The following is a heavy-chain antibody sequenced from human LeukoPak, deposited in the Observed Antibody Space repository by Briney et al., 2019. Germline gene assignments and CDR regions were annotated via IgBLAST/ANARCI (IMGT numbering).Heavy chain of an antibody. V-gene: IGHV3-15*01. CDR1: GFPFSDVW. J-gene: IGHJ4*02. D-gene: IGHD3-22*01. Sequence: PGGSLRHSCAASGFPFSDVWMSWVRQAPGKGLEWVGRIKSKADGGTADYAAPLKGRFTFSRDDSKNTLYLEMKSLKTEDTAVYYCTTDWYYYDSSGYYPIFWGQGTLVTVSS. CDR2: IKSKADGGTA. CDR3: TTDWYYYDSSGYYPIF.